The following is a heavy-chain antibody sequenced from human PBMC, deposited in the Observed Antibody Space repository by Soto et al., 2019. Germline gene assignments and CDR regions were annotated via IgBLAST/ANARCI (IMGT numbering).Heavy chain of an antibody. Sequence: SETLSLTCTVSGGSISSGCYYWNCIRQHSGKGLEWVGHISYSVSTYYNPSLKSRVTISLETSNNQFSLKLGSVTAADTAMYYCARHKKGGTIRSYGMDVWGQGT. CDR1: GGSISSGCYY. J-gene: IGHJ6*02. V-gene: IGHV4-31*03. CDR2: ISYSVST. CDR3: ARHKKGGTIRSYGMDV. D-gene: IGHD4-17*01.